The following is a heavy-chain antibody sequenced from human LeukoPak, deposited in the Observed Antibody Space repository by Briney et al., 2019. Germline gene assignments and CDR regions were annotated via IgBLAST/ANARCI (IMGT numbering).Heavy chain of an antibody. CDR1: GYTFTSYG. CDR2: ISAYNDNT. D-gene: IGHD3-9*01. J-gene: IGHJ4*02. Sequence: ASVTVSCKASGYTFTSYGISWVRQAPGQGLEWMGWISAYNDNTNYAQKLQGRVTMTTDTSTSTAHMELRSLRSDDTAVYYCARVHYDILTGYSYFDYWGQGTLVTVSS. CDR3: ARVHYDILTGYSYFDY. V-gene: IGHV1-18*01.